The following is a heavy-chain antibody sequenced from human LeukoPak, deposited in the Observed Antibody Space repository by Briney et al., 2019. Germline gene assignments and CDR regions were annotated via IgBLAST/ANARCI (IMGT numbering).Heavy chain of an antibody. V-gene: IGHV3-23*01. CDR2: ISGSGGST. J-gene: IGHJ4*02. CDR3: AKDLAYCGGDCPYINEFDY. CDR1: GFTFSSYA. D-gene: IGHD2-21*02. Sequence: GGSLRLSCAASGFTFSSYAMSWVRQAPGKGLEWVSAISGSGGSTYYADSVKGRFTISRDNSKNTLYLQMNSLRAEDTAVYYCAKDLAYCGGDCPYINEFDYWGQGTLVTVSS.